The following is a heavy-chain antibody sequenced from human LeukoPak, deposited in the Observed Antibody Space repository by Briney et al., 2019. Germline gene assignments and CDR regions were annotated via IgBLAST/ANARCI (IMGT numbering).Heavy chain of an antibody. Sequence: SETLSLTCTVSGGSISSSSYYWGWIRQPPGKGLEWIGSIYYSGSTYYNPSLKSRVTISVDTSKNQFSLKLSSVTAADTAVYYCARVSGDIVVVVAEQPNYYYGMDVWGQGTTVTVSS. J-gene: IGHJ6*02. CDR1: GGSISSSSYY. D-gene: IGHD2-15*01. V-gene: IGHV4-39*07. CDR3: ARVSGDIVVVVAEQPNYYYGMDV. CDR2: IYYSGST.